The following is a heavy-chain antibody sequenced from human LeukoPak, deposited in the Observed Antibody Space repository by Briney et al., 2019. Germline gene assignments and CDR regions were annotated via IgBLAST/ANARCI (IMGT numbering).Heavy chain of an antibody. CDR2: IYHSGST. CDR3: ARARIVVVPAARIYYYYGMDV. J-gene: IGHJ6*02. Sequence: SETLSPTCAVSGGSISSGGYSWSWIRQPPGKGLEWIGYIYHSGSTYYNPSLKSRVTISVDRSKNQFSLKLSSVTAADTAVYYCARARIVVVPAARIYYYYGMDVWGQGTTVTVSS. D-gene: IGHD2-2*01. CDR1: GGSISSGGYS. V-gene: IGHV4-30-2*01.